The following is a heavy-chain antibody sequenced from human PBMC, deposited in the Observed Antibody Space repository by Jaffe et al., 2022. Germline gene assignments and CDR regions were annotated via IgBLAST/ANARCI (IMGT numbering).Heavy chain of an antibody. J-gene: IGHJ6*03. V-gene: IGHV3-23*01. Sequence: EVQLLESGGGLVQPGGSLRLSCAASGFTFSSYAMSWVRQAPGKGLEWVSAISGSGGSTYYADSVKGRFTISRDNSKNTLYLQMNSLRAEDTAVYYCAKPLGYCSGGSCYSTFYYMDVWGKGTTVTVSS. CDR2: ISGSGGST. D-gene: IGHD2-15*01. CDR1: GFTFSSYA. CDR3: AKPLGYCSGGSCYSTFYYMDV.